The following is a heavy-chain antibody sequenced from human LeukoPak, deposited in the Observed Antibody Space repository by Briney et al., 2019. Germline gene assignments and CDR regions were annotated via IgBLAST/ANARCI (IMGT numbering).Heavy chain of an antibody. CDR2: ISGSSSTI. D-gene: IGHD4-17*01. CDR1: GFTFSSYS. V-gene: IGHV3-48*01. J-gene: IGHJ4*02. CDR3: ARDQAYGDYGLDY. Sequence: GGSLRLSCAASGFTFSSYSMNWVRQAPGKGLEWVSYISGSSSTIYYADSVKGRFTISRDNAKNSLYLQMNSLRAEDTAVYYCARDQAYGDYGLDYWGQGTLVTVSS.